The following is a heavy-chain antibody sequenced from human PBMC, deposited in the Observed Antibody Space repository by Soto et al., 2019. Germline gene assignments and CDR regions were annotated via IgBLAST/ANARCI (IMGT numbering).Heavy chain of an antibody. Sequence: QVQLQQWGAGLLKPSETLSLTCAVYGGSFSGYYWSWIRQPPGKGLEWIGEINHRGSTNYNPSLKSRVTISVDTSKNQFSLKLSSVTAADTAVYYCARLNSNTGAFDIWGQGTMVTVSS. J-gene: IGHJ3*02. CDR2: INHRGST. CDR1: GGSFSGYY. D-gene: IGHD6-13*01. CDR3: ARLNSNTGAFDI. V-gene: IGHV4-34*01.